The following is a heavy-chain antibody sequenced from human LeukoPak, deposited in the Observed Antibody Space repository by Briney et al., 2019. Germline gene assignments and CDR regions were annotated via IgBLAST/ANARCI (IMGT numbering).Heavy chain of an antibody. D-gene: IGHD6-19*01. CDR1: GFTVSSNY. Sequence: GGSLRLSCAASGFTVSSNYMSWVRQAPGKGLEWVSVIYSGGSTYYADSVKGRFTISRDNSKNTLYLQMNSPRAEDTAVYYCARVLSGWYYYYYYMDVWGKGATVTISS. J-gene: IGHJ6*03. CDR2: IYSGGST. CDR3: ARVLSGWYYYYYYMDV. V-gene: IGHV3-53*01.